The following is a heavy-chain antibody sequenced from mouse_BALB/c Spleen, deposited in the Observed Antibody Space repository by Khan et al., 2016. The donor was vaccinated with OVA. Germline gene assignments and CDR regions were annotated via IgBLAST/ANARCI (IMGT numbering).Heavy chain of an antibody. Sequence: LQQSGPELVKPGASVKISRKASGYTFTDYYINWVKQKPGQGPEWIGWIYPGSGNTKYNEKFKGKATLTVDTSSRTAFMQLSSLTSEDTAVYFCAGRFDYWGQGTTLTVSS. CDR2: IYPGSGNT. V-gene: IGHV1-84*02. CDR3: AGRFDY. J-gene: IGHJ2*01. CDR1: GYTFTDYY.